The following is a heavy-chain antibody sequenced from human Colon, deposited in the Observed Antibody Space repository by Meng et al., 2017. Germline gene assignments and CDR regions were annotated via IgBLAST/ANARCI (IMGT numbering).Heavy chain of an antibody. CDR3: GRDQGRELINH. J-gene: IGHJ4*02. D-gene: IGHD1-7*01. V-gene: IGHV4-4*02. Sequence: GLVKGWWTRDVTWTGSGEASSSDIGGSGLRQPKGKGVEGIGEVSLPRSPHYHPSLKIRVDISVDKSKNQFYLSLFSVTAADTAVYYCGRDQGRELINHWGQGTLVTVSS. CDR1: GEASSSDIG. CDR2: VSLPRSP.